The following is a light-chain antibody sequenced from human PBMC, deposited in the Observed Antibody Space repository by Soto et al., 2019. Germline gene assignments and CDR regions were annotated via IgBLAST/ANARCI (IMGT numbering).Light chain of an antibody. Sequence: QSVLTQSPSVSEAPRQRVTITCSGSSSNIGDNPVNWYQQLPGKAPKLLIYYDDLLASGVSDRFSGSKSGNTASLTISGLQAEDEADYYCSSYTGINTQVFGGGTKVTVL. CDR3: SSYTGINTQV. CDR2: YDD. J-gene: IGLJ3*02. CDR1: SSNIGDNP. V-gene: IGLV1-36*01.